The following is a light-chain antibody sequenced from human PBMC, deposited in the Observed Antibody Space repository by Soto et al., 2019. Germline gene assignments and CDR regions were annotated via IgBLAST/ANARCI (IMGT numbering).Light chain of an antibody. J-gene: IGKJ4*01. CDR3: QQRSNWVLT. Sequence: EIVLTQSPATLSLSPGERATLSCRASQSVRSYLAWYQQKPGQAPRLLIYEASNRATGIPARFSGSGSGTDFTLTISSLEPEDSAVYYCQQRSNWVLTFGGGTKVDI. CDR1: QSVRSY. CDR2: EAS. V-gene: IGKV3-11*01.